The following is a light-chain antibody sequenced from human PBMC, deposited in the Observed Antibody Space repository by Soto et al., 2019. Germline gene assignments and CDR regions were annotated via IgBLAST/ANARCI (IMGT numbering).Light chain of an antibody. CDR1: QSVSSSY. Sequence: VCTQSPGTLSLSPGERATLSCRASQSVSSSYLAWYQQQPGQARRLIIYGASSRATGIPDRFSGSGSGTDFTLPISRLEPEDFAVYYGQQYGSSPPRTFGQGTKVDIK. J-gene: IGKJ1*01. V-gene: IGKV3-20*01. CDR2: GAS. CDR3: QQYGSSPPRT.